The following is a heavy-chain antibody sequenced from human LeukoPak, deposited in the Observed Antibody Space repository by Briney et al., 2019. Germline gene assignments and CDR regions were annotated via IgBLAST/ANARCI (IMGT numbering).Heavy chain of an antibody. J-gene: IGHJ4*02. V-gene: IGHV3-20*04. Sequence: PGGSLRLSCGASGFMFDDHGMSWVRQTQAKGLEWVSGINWNGGSTGYADSVKGRFTISRDNANNSLYLQMNSLRGEDTALYYCVRGGWISGGRLFGAFDYWGQGTLVTVSS. CDR2: INWNGGST. CDR1: GFMFDDHG. D-gene: IGHD3-16*01. CDR3: VRGGWISGGRLFGAFDY.